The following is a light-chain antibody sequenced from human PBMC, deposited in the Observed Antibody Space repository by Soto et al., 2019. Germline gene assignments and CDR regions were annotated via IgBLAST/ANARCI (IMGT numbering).Light chain of an antibody. CDR1: QSVSSSY. CDR3: QPYGNSPRT. V-gene: IGKV3-20*01. Sequence: EIVLTQSPGTLSLSPGERATLSCRASQSVSSSYLAWYQQKPGQAPRLLIYGASNRATGIPDRFSGSGSGTDFTLTISRLEPEDFAVYYCQPYGNSPRTFGHGTKVEIK. J-gene: IGKJ1*01. CDR2: GAS.